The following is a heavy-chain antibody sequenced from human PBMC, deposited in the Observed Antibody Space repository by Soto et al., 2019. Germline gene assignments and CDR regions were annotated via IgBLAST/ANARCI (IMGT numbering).Heavy chain of an antibody. CDR2: ISSSSSTI. V-gene: IGHV3-48*01. CDR1: GFPFSSYS. CDR3: ARGAYYYDSSGLSY. J-gene: IGHJ4*02. Sequence: GGSLRLSCAASGFPFSSYSMNWVRQDPGKGLEWVSYISSSSSTIYYADSVKGRFTISRDNAKNSLYLQMNSLRAEDTAVYYCARGAYYYDSSGLSYWGQGTLVTVSS. D-gene: IGHD3-22*01.